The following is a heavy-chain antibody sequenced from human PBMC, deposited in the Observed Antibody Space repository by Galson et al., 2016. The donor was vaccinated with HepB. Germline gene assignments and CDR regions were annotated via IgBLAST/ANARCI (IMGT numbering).Heavy chain of an antibody. D-gene: IGHD6-13*01. J-gene: IGHJ6*02. CDR1: GFVFSNFG. Sequence: SLRLSCAASGFVFSNFGLSWVRQAPGKGLVWVSRINSDGSSTSYADSVKGRFTISRDNAKNTLYLQMNSLRAEDTAVYNCARGSSSWSLYYYYGMDVWGQGTTVTVSS. CDR3: ARGSSSWSLYYYYGMDV. CDR2: INSDGSST. V-gene: IGHV3-74*01.